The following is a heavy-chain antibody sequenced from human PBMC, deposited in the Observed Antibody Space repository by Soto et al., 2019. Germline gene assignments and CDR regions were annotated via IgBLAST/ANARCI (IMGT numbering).Heavy chain of an antibody. V-gene: IGHV2-5*02. J-gene: IGHJ6*02. D-gene: IGHD2-21*02. Sequence: ESGPTLVTPTQPLTLTCTFSAFSLSTGGVGVGWIRQPPGKAQEWLALIYLDDDKRYSPSLRSRLTITKDTSKNQVVLTMTNMDPVGTATYYCIQSRCGGDCLQSYASYYYYGMDVWGQGTTVTVSS. CDR3: IQSRCGGDCLQSYASYYYYGMDV. CDR2: IYLDDDK. CDR1: AFSLSTGGVG.